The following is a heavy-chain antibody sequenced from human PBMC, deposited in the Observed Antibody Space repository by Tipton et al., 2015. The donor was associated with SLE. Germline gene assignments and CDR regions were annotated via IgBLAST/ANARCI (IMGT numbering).Heavy chain of an antibody. V-gene: IGHV1-8*01. D-gene: IGHD4-11*01. CDR2: MNPRDVNT. Sequence: QLVQSGAEVKRPGASVKVSCRASGYTFTSHHINWVRQATGQGLEWMGWMNPRDVNTGYAQKFQGRVTMTRNTSTSTDYMEMNSLSSEDTAVYYCVRGSDYSNYDDGYFDLWGRGTLVTVSS. CDR3: VRGSDYSNYDDGYFDL. J-gene: IGHJ2*01. CDR1: GYTFTSHH.